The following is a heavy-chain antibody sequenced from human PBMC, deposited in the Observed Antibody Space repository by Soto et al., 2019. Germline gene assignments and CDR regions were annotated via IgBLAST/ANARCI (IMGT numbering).Heavy chain of an antibody. CDR3: ARDGYSYGRGMLDY. CDR1: GGSISSGAYY. V-gene: IGHV4-30-4*08. D-gene: IGHD5-18*01. J-gene: IGHJ4*02. CDR2: IYYSGST. Sequence: PSETLSLTCTVSGGSISSGAYYWSWIRQPPGKGLEWIGYIYYSGSTYYNPSLKSRVTISVDTSKNQFSLKLSSVTAADTAVYYCARDGYSYGRGMLDYWGQGTLVTVSS.